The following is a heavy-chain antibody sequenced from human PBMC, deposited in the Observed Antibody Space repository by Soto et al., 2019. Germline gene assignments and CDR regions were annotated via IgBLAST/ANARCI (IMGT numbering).Heavy chain of an antibody. CDR2: IKSKTDGGTT. V-gene: IGHV3-15*01. D-gene: IGHD3-10*01. CDR1: GFTFSNAW. CDR3: TTEGAQWFGEEYNWFDP. Sequence: GGSLRLSCAASGFTFSNAWMSWVRQAPGKGLEWDGRIKSKTDGGTTDYAAPVKGRFTISRDDSKNTLNLQMNSLKTEDTAVYYCTTEGAQWFGEEYNWFDPWGQGTLVTVSS. J-gene: IGHJ5*02.